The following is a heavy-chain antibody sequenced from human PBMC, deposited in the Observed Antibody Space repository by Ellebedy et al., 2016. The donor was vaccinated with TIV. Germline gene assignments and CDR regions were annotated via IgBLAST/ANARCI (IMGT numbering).Heavy chain of an antibody. J-gene: IGHJ6*02. CDR2: ISAYNGHT. V-gene: IGHV1-18*01. CDR1: GYTFTSYG. D-gene: IGHD4-17*01. Sequence: ASVKVSXKASGYTFTSYGISWVRQAPGQGLEWMGWISAYNGHTNYAQILQGRVTMTTDTSTSTAYLELGSLRSDDTAIYYCARVSPPHDSGDYLPPIGYSYYGMDVWGQGTTVTVSS. CDR3: ARVSPPHDSGDYLPPIGYSYYGMDV.